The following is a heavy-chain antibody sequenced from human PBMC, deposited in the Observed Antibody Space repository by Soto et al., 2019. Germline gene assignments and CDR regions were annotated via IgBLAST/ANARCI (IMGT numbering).Heavy chain of an antibody. CDR1: GGSVSSYY. V-gene: IGHV4-59*02. CDR2: IYYSGST. J-gene: IGHJ1*01. Sequence: SETLSLTCTVSGGSVSSYYWSWIRQPPGKGLEWIGYIYYSGSTNYNPSLKSRVTISVDTSKNQFSLKLSSVTAADTAVYYCARSRTTVTPSGFQHWGQGTLVTVSS. CDR3: ARSRTTVTPSGFQH. D-gene: IGHD4-17*01.